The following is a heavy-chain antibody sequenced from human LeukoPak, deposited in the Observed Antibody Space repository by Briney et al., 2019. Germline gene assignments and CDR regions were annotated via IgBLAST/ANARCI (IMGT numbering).Heavy chain of an antibody. CDR3: ARTVTRYYFDY. CDR1: GGSISGGGYS. V-gene: IGHV4-30-2*01. D-gene: IGHD4-17*01. CDR2: IYHSGST. Sequence: SETLSLTCAVSGGSISGGGYSWSWIRQPPGKGLEWIGYIYHSGSTYYNPSLKSRVTISVDRSKNQFSLKLSSVTAADTAVYYCARTVTRYYFDYWGQGTLVTVSS. J-gene: IGHJ4*02.